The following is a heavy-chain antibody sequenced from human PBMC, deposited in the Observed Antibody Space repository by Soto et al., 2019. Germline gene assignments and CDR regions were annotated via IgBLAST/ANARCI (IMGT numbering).Heavy chain of an antibody. CDR1: GFTFSSYS. V-gene: IGHV3-48*02. Sequence: GSLRLSCAASGFTFSSYSMNWVRQAPGKGLEWVSYISSSSSTIYYADSVKGRFTISRDNAKNSLYLQMNSLRDEDTAVYYCASAGGDYVWGSYRPKLRDNYYYYGMDVWGQGTTVTVSS. CDR2: ISSSSSTI. CDR3: ASAGGDYVWGSYRPKLRDNYYYYGMDV. D-gene: IGHD3-16*02. J-gene: IGHJ6*02.